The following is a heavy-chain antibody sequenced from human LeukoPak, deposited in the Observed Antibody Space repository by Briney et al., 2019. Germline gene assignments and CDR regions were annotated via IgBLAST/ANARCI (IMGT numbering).Heavy chain of an antibody. CDR3: ARDTYYYDSSGYLAGYYFDY. V-gene: IGHV4-61*01. Sequence: PSETLSLTCTVSGGSISSSSYYWGWIRQPPGKGLEWIGYIYYSGSTNYNPSLKSRVTISVDTSKNQFSLKLSSVTAADTAVYYCARDTYYYDSSGYLAGYYFDYWGQGTLVTVSS. D-gene: IGHD3-22*01. J-gene: IGHJ4*02. CDR2: IYYSGST. CDR1: GGSISSSSYY.